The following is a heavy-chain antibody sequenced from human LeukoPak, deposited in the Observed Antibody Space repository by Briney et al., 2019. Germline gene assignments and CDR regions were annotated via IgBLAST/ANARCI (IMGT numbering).Heavy chain of an antibody. CDR3: ARGQYSSSWYNWFDP. D-gene: IGHD6-13*01. Sequence: SSETLSLTCTVSGGSISSSSYYWSWIRQPPGKGLEWIGEINHSGSTNYNPSLKSRVTISVDTSKNQFSLKLSSVTAADTAVYYCARGQYSSSWYNWFDPWGQGTLVTVSS. CDR1: GGSISSSSYY. CDR2: INHSGST. V-gene: IGHV4-39*07. J-gene: IGHJ5*02.